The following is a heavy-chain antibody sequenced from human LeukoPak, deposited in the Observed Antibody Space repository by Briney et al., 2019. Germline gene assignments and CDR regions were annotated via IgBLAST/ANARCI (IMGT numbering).Heavy chain of an antibody. CDR3: ASQYYGSGGGNWFDP. CDR2: IIPIFGTA. CDR1: GGTFSSYA. V-gene: IGHV1-69*13. D-gene: IGHD3-10*01. J-gene: IGHJ5*02. Sequence: ASVKVSCKASGGTFSSYAISWVRQAPGQGLELMGGIIPIFGTANYAQKFQGRVTITADESTSTAYMELSSLRSEDTAVYYCASQYYGSGGGNWFDPWGQGTLVTVSS.